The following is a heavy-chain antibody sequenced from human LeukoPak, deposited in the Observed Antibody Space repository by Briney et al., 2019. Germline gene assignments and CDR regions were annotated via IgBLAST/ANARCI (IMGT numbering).Heavy chain of an antibody. V-gene: IGHV4-39*07. CDR2: IYYSGST. CDR3: ARAQDYDFWSGYYTGFDY. Sequence: PSETLSLTCTVSGGSISSSSYYWGWIRQPPGKGLEWIGSIYYSGSTYYNPSLKSRVTISVDTSKNQFSLKLSSVTAADTAVYYCARAQDYDFWSGYYTGFDYWGQGTLVTVSS. CDR1: GGSISSSSYY. D-gene: IGHD3-3*01. J-gene: IGHJ4*02.